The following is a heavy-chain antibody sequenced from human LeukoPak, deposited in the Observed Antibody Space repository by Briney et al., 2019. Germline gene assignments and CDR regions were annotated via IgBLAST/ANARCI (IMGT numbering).Heavy chain of an antibody. CDR2: ISGYNGNT. J-gene: IGHJ4*02. V-gene: IGHV1-18*01. CDR1: GYTFSNYG. Sequence: ASLKVSCKTSGYTFSNYGLTWVRQAPGQGLEWVGWISGYNGNTNYAQKVQGRVTMTTDTSTSTAYMELRSLTSDDTAVYYCARDRCSSSSCYFDYWGQGTLVTVSS. D-gene: IGHD2-2*01. CDR3: ARDRCSSSSCYFDY.